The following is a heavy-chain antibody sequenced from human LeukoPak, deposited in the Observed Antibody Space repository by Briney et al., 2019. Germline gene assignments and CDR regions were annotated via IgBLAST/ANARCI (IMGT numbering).Heavy chain of an antibody. CDR2: IIPIFGTA. CDR3: ARDWQQNWFDP. CDR1: GYTFTGYY. Sequence: ASVKVSCKASGYTFTGYYMHWVRQAPGQGLEWMGGIIPIFGTANYAQKFQGRVTITADESTSTAYMELSSLRSEDTAVYYCARDWQQNWFDPWGQGTLVTVSS. V-gene: IGHV1-69*13. D-gene: IGHD6-13*01. J-gene: IGHJ5*02.